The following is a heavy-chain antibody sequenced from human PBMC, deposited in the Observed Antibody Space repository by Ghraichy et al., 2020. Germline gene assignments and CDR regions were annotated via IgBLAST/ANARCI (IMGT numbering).Heavy chain of an antibody. D-gene: IGHD2-15*01. CDR2: IYYSGST. Sequence: SETLSLTCTVSGGSISSSSYYWGWIRQPPGKGLEWIGSIYYSGSTYYNPSLKSRVTISVDTSKNQFSLKLSSVTAADTAVYYCARQGGGYCSGGSCYSNWFDPWGQGTLVTVSS. J-gene: IGHJ5*02. CDR1: GGSISSSSYY. V-gene: IGHV4-39*01. CDR3: ARQGGGYCSGGSCYSNWFDP.